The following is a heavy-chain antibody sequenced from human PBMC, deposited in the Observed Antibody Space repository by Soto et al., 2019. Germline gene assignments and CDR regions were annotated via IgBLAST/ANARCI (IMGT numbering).Heavy chain of an antibody. Sequence: SETLSLTCTVSGASIRSTDYYWSWIRQAPGKGLEWIGYVYYTGSTYYNPSLMSRLTISVDTSKNQSSLKLTSVTAAETAVYYCVRTAREGAVAPHWFDRWGQGTQVTVSS. D-gene: IGHD2-21*02. CDR2: VYYTGST. V-gene: IGHV4-30-4*01. J-gene: IGHJ5*02. CDR3: VRTAREGAVAPHWFDR. CDR1: GASIRSTDYY.